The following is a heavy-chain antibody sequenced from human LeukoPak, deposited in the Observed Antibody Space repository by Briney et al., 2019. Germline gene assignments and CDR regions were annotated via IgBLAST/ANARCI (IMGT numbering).Heavy chain of an antibody. J-gene: IGHJ4*02. Sequence: LGESLKISCKGSGYSFTSYWIGWVRQMSGKGLEWMGIIYPGDSDTRYSPSFQGQVTISADKSISTAYLQWSSLKASDTAMYYCARQLLSGYDSIRYFDYWGQGTLVTVSS. CDR3: ARQLLSGYDSIRYFDY. D-gene: IGHD5-12*01. CDR1: GYSFTSYW. V-gene: IGHV5-51*01. CDR2: IYPGDSDT.